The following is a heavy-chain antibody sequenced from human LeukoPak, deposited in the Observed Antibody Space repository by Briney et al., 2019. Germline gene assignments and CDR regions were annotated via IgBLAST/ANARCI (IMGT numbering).Heavy chain of an antibody. CDR1: GYTFTSYY. CDR3: ARASGNYYDSSGYELWFDP. V-gene: IGHV1-46*01. Sequence: ASVTVSFTASGYTFTSYYMHWVRQAPGQGLAWMGIINPSGCSTSYPQKFQGRVTITRDTSTHAVYMELNSLTARDTAGYYCARASGNYYDSSGYELWFDPWGQGTLVTVSS. J-gene: IGHJ5*02. CDR2: INPSGCST. D-gene: IGHD3-22*01.